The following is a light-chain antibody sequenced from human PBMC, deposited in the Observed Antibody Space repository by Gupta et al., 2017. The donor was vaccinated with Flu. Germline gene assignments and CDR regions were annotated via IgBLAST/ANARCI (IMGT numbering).Light chain of an antibody. V-gene: IGKV3-15*01. Sequence: EIVMTQSPATLSVSPGERATLSCRASQSVSSNLAWYQQKPGQAPRLLISGASTRATGIPARFSGSGSWTEFTLTISSLQSEDFAVYYCQQDNNWPPLTLGGGTKVEIK. CDR2: GAS. CDR1: QSVSSN. CDR3: QQDNNWPPLT. J-gene: IGKJ4*01.